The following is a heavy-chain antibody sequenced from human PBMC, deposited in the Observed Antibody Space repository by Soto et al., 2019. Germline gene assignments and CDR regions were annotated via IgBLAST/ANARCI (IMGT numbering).Heavy chain of an antibody. Sequence: GWSLRLSCAASGFTFSSYSMNWVRQAPGKGLEWVSSISSSSSYIYYADSVKGRFTISRGNAKNSLYLQMNSLRAEDTAVYYCARDPKYYYDSSGYYWPEVNWFDPWGQGTLVTVSS. V-gene: IGHV3-21*01. D-gene: IGHD3-22*01. CDR2: ISSSSSYI. CDR3: ARDPKYYYDSSGYYWPEVNWFDP. CDR1: GFTFSSYS. J-gene: IGHJ5*02.